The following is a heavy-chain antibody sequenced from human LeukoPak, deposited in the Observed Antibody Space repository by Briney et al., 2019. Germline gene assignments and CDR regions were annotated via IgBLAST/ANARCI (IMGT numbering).Heavy chain of an antibody. Sequence: PGGSLRLSCAASGFTFSSYAISWVRQAPGKGLEWVSAISGSGGSTYYADSVKGRFTISRDNSKNTLYLQMNSLRAEDTAVYYCAKDQEYSGSLHDYWGQGTLVTVSS. CDR3: AKDQEYSGSLHDY. CDR1: GFTFSSYA. CDR2: ISGSGGST. D-gene: IGHD1-26*01. J-gene: IGHJ4*02. V-gene: IGHV3-23*01.